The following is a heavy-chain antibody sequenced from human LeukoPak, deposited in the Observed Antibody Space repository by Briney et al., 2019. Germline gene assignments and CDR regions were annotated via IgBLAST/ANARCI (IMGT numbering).Heavy chain of an antibody. Sequence: GGSLRLSCAASGFTFSSYGMHWVRQAPGKGLEWVAVIWYDGSNKYYADSVKGRFTISRDNSKNTLYLQMNSLRAEDTAVYYCARDSGSYYFDYWGQGTLVTVSS. D-gene: IGHD1-26*01. CDR1: GFTFSSYG. CDR3: ARDSGSYYFDY. V-gene: IGHV3-30*02. J-gene: IGHJ4*02. CDR2: IWYDGSNK.